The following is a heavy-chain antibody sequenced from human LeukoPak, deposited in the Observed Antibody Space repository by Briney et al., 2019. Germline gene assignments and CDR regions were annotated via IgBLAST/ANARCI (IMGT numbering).Heavy chain of an antibody. Sequence: PGGSLRLSCAASGFTLSSYEMNWVRQAPGKGLEWVSYISSSVSTISYAASVKGRFTISRDNATNSLYRQMNSLRAEDTAIYYCARDRLVKTPYYYYYGMDVWGQRSTVTVSS. CDR1: GFTLSSYE. J-gene: IGHJ6*02. D-gene: IGHD3-9*01. CDR3: ARDRLVKTPYYYYYGMDV. V-gene: IGHV3-48*03. CDR2: ISSSVSTI.